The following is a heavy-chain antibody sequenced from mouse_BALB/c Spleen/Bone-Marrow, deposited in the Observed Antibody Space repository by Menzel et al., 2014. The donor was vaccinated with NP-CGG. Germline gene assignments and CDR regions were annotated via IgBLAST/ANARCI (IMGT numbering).Heavy chain of an antibody. CDR2: IRNKANGYTT. CDR1: GFTFTDYY. J-gene: IGHJ2*01. CDR3: ARYGYGYFDY. V-gene: IGHV7-3*02. Sequence: VQLKDSGGGLVQPGGSLRLSCATSGFTFTDYYMSWVRQPPGKALEWLGFIRNKANGYTTEYSASVKGRFTISRDNSQSILYLQMNTLRAEDSATYYCARYGYGYFDYWGQGTTLTVSS. D-gene: IGHD2-2*01.